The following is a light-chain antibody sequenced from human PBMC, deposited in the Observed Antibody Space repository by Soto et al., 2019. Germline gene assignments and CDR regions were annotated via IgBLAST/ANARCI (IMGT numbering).Light chain of an antibody. Sequence: DIQMTQSPSSLPASVGDRVTITCRASQSIATYLNWYQQKPGKAPKLLIYAAFTLQSGVPSRFSGSGSGTDFTLTISSLQPEDFAAYYCQQSYSTPITFGQGTRLEIK. V-gene: IGKV1-39*01. CDR3: QQSYSTPIT. CDR2: AAF. J-gene: IGKJ5*01. CDR1: QSIATY.